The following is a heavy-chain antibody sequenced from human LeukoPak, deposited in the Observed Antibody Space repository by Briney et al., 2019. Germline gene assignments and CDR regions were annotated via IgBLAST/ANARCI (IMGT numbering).Heavy chain of an antibody. CDR1: VYTFTGYY. V-gene: IGHV1-2*02. D-gene: IGHD4-17*01. CDR3: ARMPDDYGDYVGAFDI. Sequence: GASVKVSCKASVYTFTGYYMHWVRQAPGQGREWMGGINPNIGCTNYAQKFQGRVTMNRDTSISTAYMELSRLRSDDTAVYYCARMPDDYGDYVGAFDIWGQGTMVTVSS. J-gene: IGHJ3*02. CDR2: INPNIGCT.